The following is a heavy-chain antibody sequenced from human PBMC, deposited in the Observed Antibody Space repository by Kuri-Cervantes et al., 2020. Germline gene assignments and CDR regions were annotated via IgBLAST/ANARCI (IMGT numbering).Heavy chain of an antibody. CDR1: GYTFTSYD. V-gene: IGHV1-8*01. D-gene: IGHD4-17*01. CDR3: ARGWMTTVTTRFFGCYYYGMDV. CDR2: MNPNSGNT. J-gene: IGHJ6*02. Sequence: ASAKVSCKASGYTFTSYDINRVRQAAGQGLEWMGWMNPNSGNTAYAQKFQGRVSMTRNTSISTGYMELRSLRSEDTAVYYCARGWMTTVTTRFFGCYYYGMDVWGQGTTVTVSS.